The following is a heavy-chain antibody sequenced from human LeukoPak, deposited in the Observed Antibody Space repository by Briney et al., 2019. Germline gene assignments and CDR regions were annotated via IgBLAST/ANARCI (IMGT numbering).Heavy chain of an antibody. D-gene: IGHD2-15*01. CDR1: GYTFTDYY. J-gene: IGHJ3*02. CDR2: INPNSGGT. CDR3: AVPIVVVVAGAFDI. Sequence: GASVKVSCKASGYTFTDYYMHWVRQAPGQGLEWMGWINPNSGGTNYAQKFQGRVTMTRDTSISTAYMELSRLRSDDTAVYYCAVPIVVVVAGAFDIWGQGTMVTVSS. V-gene: IGHV1-2*02.